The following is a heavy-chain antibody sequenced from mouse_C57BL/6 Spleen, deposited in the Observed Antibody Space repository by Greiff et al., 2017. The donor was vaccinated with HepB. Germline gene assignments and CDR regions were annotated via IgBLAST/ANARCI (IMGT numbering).Heavy chain of an antibody. CDR2: ISYDGSN. J-gene: IGHJ3*01. D-gene: IGHD2-3*01. Sequence: VQLKESGPGLVKPSQSLSLTCSVTGYSITSGYYWNWIRQFPGNKLEWMGYISYDGSNNYNPSLKNRISITRDTSKNQFFLKLNSVTTEDTATYYCAREGDGYYPLWFAYWGQGTLVTVSA. V-gene: IGHV3-6*01. CDR1: GYSITSGYY. CDR3: AREGDGYYPLWFAY.